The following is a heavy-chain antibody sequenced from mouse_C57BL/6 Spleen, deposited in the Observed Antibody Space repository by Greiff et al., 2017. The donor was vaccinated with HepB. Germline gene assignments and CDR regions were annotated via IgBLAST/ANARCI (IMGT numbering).Heavy chain of an antibody. CDR1: GFTFSSYT. J-gene: IGHJ4*01. CDR2: ISGGGGNT. CDR3: ARRGNYEDFFYAMDY. V-gene: IGHV5-9*01. D-gene: IGHD2-1*01. Sequence: EVQGVESGGGLVKPGGSLKLSCAASGFTFSSYTMSWVRQTPEKRLEWVATISGGGGNTYYPDSVKGRFTISRDNAKNTLYLQMSSLRSEDTALYYCARRGNYEDFFYAMDYWGQGTSVTVSS.